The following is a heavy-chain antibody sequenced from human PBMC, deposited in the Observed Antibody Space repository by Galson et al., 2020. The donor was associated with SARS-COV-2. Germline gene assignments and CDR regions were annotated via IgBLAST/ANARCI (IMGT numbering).Heavy chain of an antibody. J-gene: IGHJ4*02. D-gene: IGHD2-15*01. Sequence: SVKVSCKASGGTFSSYTISLVRQAPGQGLEWMGRIIPILGIANYAQKFQGRVTITADKSTSTAYMELSSLRSEDTAVYYCASVYCSGGSCYFDYWGQGTLVTVSS. CDR3: ASVYCSGGSCYFDY. CDR1: GGTFSSYT. CDR2: IIPILGIA. V-gene: IGHV1-69*02.